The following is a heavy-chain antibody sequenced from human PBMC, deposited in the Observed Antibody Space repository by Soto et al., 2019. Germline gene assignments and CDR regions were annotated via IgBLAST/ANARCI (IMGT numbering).Heavy chain of an antibody. V-gene: IGHV1-46*01. CDR1: GYSFMSFY. D-gene: IGHD2-15*01. CDR3: ARDQIPLNVQVALAKVAAY. Sequence: QVQLVQSGADVKEPGASVTLSCQASGYSFMSFYIHWMRQAPGQSLEWIGMINPTTGNTGYAQKFQGRVTMTRVTYANTVYMVMDGLTSDDTAMYYCARDQIPLNVQVALAKVAAYWGQGALVTVSS. CDR2: INPTTGNT. J-gene: IGHJ4*02.